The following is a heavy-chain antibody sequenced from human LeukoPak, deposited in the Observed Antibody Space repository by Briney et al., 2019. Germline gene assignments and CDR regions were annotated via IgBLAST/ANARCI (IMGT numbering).Heavy chain of an antibody. CDR2: MYSGGDT. J-gene: IGHJ4*02. CDR3: ARDLPQGYSSGWYVAY. CDR1: GFTVSSNY. V-gene: IGHV3-53*01. D-gene: IGHD6-19*01. Sequence: GGSLRLSCAASGFTVSSNYMSWVRQAPGKGLEWVSVMYSGGDTYYADSVKGRFTISRDNSKNTLYLQMNSLRAEDTAVHYCARDLPQGYSSGWYVAYWGQGTLVTVSS.